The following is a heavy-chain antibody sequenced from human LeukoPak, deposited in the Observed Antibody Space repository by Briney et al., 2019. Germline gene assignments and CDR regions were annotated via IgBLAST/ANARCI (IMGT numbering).Heavy chain of an antibody. CDR2: ISAYSGNT. CDR3: ARDVWPYCGRPNCYLVSDP. J-gene: IGHJ5*02. D-gene: IGHD2-2*01. Sequence: ASVKVSCKASGYTFTGYGISWVRQAPGQGLEWMGWISAYSGNTNYAQNLQGRVTMTTDTSTSTAYMELRSLRSDDPALYYCARDVWPYCGRPNCYLVSDPWGQGTLVTVSS. CDR1: GYTFTGYG. V-gene: IGHV1-18*01.